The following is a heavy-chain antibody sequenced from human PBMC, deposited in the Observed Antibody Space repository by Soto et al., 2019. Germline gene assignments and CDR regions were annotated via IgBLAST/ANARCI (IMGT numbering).Heavy chain of an antibody. Sequence: ASVKVSCKASGYTFTGYYMHWVRQAPGQGLEWMGWINPNSGGTNYAQKFQGWVTMTRDTSISTAYMELSRLRSDDTAVYYCARVFSGYNWNLGPFDIWGQGTMVTVSS. D-gene: IGHD1-20*01. CDR1: GYTFTGYY. CDR2: INPNSGGT. V-gene: IGHV1-2*04. CDR3: ARVFSGYNWNLGPFDI. J-gene: IGHJ3*02.